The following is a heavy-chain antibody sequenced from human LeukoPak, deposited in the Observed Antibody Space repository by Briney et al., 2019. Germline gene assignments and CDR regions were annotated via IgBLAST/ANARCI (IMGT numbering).Heavy chain of an antibody. CDR2: ISGSGGST. V-gene: IGHV3-23*01. D-gene: IGHD2-15*01. CDR1: GFTFSSYA. Sequence: SGGSLRLSCAVSGFTFSSYAMSWVRQAPGKGLEWVLAISGSGGSTYYADSVKGRFTISRDNSKNTLYLQMNSLRAEDTAVYYCAKQEKALVVVFLFDYWGQGTLVTVSS. CDR3: AKQEKALVVVFLFDY. J-gene: IGHJ4*02.